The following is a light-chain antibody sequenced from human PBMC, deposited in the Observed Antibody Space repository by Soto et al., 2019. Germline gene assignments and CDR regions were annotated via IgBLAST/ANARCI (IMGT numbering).Light chain of an antibody. CDR3: QQGYSISWT. J-gene: IGKJ1*01. Sequence: DIQMTQSPSTLSASVGDRVTITCRASESISNFLAWYQQKPGKAPNLLIYKASSLESGVPSRFSGSGSGTEFTLTISSLQPEDFATYYCQQGYSISWTFGQGTKVDIK. V-gene: IGKV1-5*03. CDR1: ESISNF. CDR2: KAS.